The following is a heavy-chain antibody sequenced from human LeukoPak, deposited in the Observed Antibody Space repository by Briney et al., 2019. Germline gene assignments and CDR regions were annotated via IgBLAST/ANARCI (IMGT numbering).Heavy chain of an antibody. CDR3: ARDGMDTAMVTFDY. CDR1: GFTFSSYG. Sequence: GGSLRLSCAASGFTFSSYGMHWVRQAPGKGLEWVAVISYDGSNKYYADSVKGRFTISRDNSKNTLYLQMNSLRAEDTAVYYCARDGMDTAMVTFDYWGQGTLVTVSS. J-gene: IGHJ4*02. CDR2: ISYDGSNK. D-gene: IGHD5-18*01. V-gene: IGHV3-30*03.